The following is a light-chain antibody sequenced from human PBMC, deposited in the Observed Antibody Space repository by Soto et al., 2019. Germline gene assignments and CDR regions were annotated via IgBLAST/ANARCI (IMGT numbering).Light chain of an antibody. V-gene: IGKV1-39*01. Sequence: DIQMTQSPSSLSASVGDRVTITCRASQSISSNLSWYQQKPRKAPELLIYAASSLQSGVPSRFSGSGSGTDFTLTISSLQPEDFATYYCQQSYSIPFTFGQGTSLEIK. CDR3: QQSYSIPFT. J-gene: IGKJ2*01. CDR2: AAS. CDR1: QSISSN.